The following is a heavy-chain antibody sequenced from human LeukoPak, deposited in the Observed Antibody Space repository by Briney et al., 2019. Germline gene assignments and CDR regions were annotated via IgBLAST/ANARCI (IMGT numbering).Heavy chain of an antibody. V-gene: IGHV3-23*01. D-gene: IGHD3-9*01. J-gene: IGHJ4*02. CDR3: AKLTTGYYSPYYFDY. Sequence: PGGSLRLSCAASGFTFSSYAMSWVRQAPGKGLEWVSAISGSGGSTYYADSVKGRFTISRDNSKNTLYLQMNSLRAEDTAVYYCAKLTTGYYSPYYFDYWGQGTLVTVSS. CDR1: GFTFSSYA. CDR2: ISGSGGST.